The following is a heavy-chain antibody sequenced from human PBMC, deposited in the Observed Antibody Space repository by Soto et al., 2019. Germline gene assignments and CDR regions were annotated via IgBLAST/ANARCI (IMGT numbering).Heavy chain of an antibody. CDR2: IKEDGSEA. CDR1: GFNFGTFW. Sequence: KLVESGGGLFQPGGSLRLSCAASGFNFGTFWMSWVRQAPGKGLEWVASIKEDGSEAYYVDSVKGRFTISRDNAKNSLYLQLNSLGVEDTAIYYCAREWQSSFCSPTTCYFYGMDVWGQGTTVTVSS. V-gene: IGHV3-7*01. J-gene: IGHJ6*02. D-gene: IGHD2-21*01. CDR3: AREWQSSFCSPTTCYFYGMDV.